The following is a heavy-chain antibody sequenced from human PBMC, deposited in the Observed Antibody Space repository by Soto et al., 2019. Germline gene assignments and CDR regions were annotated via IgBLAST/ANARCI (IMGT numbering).Heavy chain of an antibody. CDR1: GYTFTGYY. D-gene: IGHD6-6*01. V-gene: IGHV1-2*04. J-gene: IGHJ6*02. Sequence: ASVKVSCKASGYTFTGYYMHWVRQAPGQGLEWMGWINPNSGGTNYAQKFQGWVTMTRDTSISTAYMELSRLRSDDTAVYYCARDPVLIADRPMASYYYYYGMDVWGQGTTVTVS. CDR3: ARDPVLIADRPMASYYYYYGMDV. CDR2: INPNSGGT.